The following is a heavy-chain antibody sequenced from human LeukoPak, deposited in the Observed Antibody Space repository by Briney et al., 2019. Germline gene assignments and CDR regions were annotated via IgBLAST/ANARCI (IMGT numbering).Heavy chain of an antibody. CDR3: AELGITMIGGV. V-gene: IGHV3-30*04. CDR2: ISYDGSNK. CDR1: GFTFDDYA. J-gene: IGHJ6*04. D-gene: IGHD3-10*02. Sequence: GGSLRLSCAASGFTFDDYAMHWVRQAPGKGLEWVAVISYDGSNKYYADSVKGRFTISRDNAKNSLYLQMNSLRAEDTAVYYCAELGITMIGGVWGKGTTVTISS.